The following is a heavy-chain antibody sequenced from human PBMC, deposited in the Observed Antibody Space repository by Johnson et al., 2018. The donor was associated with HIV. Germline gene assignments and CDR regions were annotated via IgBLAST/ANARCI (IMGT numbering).Heavy chain of an antibody. D-gene: IGHD1-14*01. V-gene: IGHV3-20*04. CDR3: ARKVSGAFDI. Sequence: VQLMESGGGLVQPGGSLRLSCAASGFTFNIFAMSWVRQAPGKGLEWVSGINWNGDSTGYADSVKGRLTISKDNAKNSLYLQMNSLRAEDTALYYCARKVSGAFDIWGQGTMVTVSS. J-gene: IGHJ3*02. CDR2: INWNGDST. CDR1: GFTFNIFA.